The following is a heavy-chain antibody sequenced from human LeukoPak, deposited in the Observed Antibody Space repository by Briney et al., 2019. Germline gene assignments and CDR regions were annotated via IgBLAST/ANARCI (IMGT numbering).Heavy chain of an antibody. J-gene: IGHJ6*03. CDR2: IISIFGTA. V-gene: IGHV1-69*05. Sequence: SVKVSCKASGGTFSSYAISWVRQAPGQGLEWMGGIISIFGTANYAQKFQGRVTITTDESTSTAYMELSSLRSEDTAVYYCARGALRYFDWLLPEGYYYYYYMDVWGKGTTVTVSS. CDR3: ARGALRYFDWLLPEGYYYYYYMDV. D-gene: IGHD3-9*01. CDR1: GGTFSSYA.